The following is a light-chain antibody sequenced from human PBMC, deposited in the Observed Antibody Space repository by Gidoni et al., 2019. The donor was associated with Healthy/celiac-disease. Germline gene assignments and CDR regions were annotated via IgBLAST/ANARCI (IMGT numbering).Light chain of an antibody. V-gene: IGKV1-39*01. CDR3: QQSYSTLIT. Sequence: DIQMTQSPSSLSASVGDSVTITCRASQSISSYLNRYQQKPGKAPKHLIYAASSLQSGVPSRFSGSGSGTDFTLTISSLQPEDFATYYCQQSYSTLITFGQGTRLEIK. J-gene: IGKJ5*01. CDR1: QSISSY. CDR2: AAS.